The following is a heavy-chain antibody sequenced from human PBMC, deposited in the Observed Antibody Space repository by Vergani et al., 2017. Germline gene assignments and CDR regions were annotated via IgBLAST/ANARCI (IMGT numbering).Heavy chain of an antibody. D-gene: IGHD6-13*01. CDR3: AGDTHSWQKADR. V-gene: IGHV4-59*02. CDR1: GVSVTDYN. CDR2: LSTTGGA. J-gene: IGHJ5*02. Sequence: QAQLQESGPGLVKPSETLSLTCHVFGVSVTDYNCNWIRQPPGKELEWIGSLSTTGGATHASHNPSLKSRVSISVDTSKSQFSLRVTSVTAADSAIYYCAGDTHSWQKADRWGQGLLVSVSS.